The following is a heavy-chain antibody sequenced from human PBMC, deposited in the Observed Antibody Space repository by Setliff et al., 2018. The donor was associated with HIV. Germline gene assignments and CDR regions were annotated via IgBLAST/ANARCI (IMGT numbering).Heavy chain of an antibody. D-gene: IGHD3-22*01. CDR3: ARHYYYDRTGYSLDAFDI. CDR1: GGSINSGGYY. J-gene: IGHJ3*02. V-gene: IGHV4-31*11. Sequence: SETLSLTCAVSGGSINSGGYYWTWIRQHPGMGLEWIGYIHYSGSTYYNPSLKSRVTISVDTSKNQFSLKLSSVTAADTAIYYCARHYYYDRTGYSLDAFDIWGQGTMVTVSS. CDR2: IHYSGST.